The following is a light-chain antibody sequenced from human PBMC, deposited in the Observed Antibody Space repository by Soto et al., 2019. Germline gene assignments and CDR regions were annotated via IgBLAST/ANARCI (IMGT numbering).Light chain of an antibody. J-gene: IGKJ1*01. CDR1: KSIGDW. CDR2: SAS. Sequence: DIQITPSPSTLSAAVGDRVTITFRANKSIGDWLAWYQQKPGKAPNLLIYSASSLESGVPSRFSGSGSGTKFTLTITRLQPDDFATYHCQQYYDFWTFGQGTKVDI. V-gene: IGKV1-5*01. CDR3: QQYYDFWT.